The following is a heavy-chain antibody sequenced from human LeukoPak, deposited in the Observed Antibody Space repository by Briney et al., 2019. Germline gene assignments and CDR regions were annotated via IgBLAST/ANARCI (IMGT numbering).Heavy chain of an antibody. CDR1: GGSISSGSYY. V-gene: IGHV4-61*02. J-gene: IGHJ3*02. CDR2: IYTSGST. Sequence: SETLSLTCTVSGGSISSGSYYWSWIRQPAGKGLEWIGRIYTSGSTNYNPSLKSRVTISVDTPKNQFSLKLSSVTAADTAVYYCAREIPTLSWYEVAFDIWGQGTMVTVSS. D-gene: IGHD6-13*01. CDR3: AREIPTLSWYEVAFDI.